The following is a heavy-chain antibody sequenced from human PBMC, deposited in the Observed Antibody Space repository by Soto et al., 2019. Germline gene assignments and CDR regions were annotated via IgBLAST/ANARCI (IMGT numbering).Heavy chain of an antibody. CDR1: GGSISSSTYY. J-gene: IGHJ4*02. CDR2: IYYSGST. D-gene: IGHD3-10*01. V-gene: IGHV4-39*02. CDR3: ARTMVRGIIITYYFDY. Sequence: SETLSLTCTVSGGSISSSTYYWGWIRQPPGKGLEWIGSIYYSGSTHYNPSLKSRVTISVDTSKNHFSLKLGSVTAADTAVYNCARTMVRGIIITYYFDYWGQGTLVNASS.